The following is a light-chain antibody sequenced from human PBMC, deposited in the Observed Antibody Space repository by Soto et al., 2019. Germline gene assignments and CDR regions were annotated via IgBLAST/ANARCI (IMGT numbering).Light chain of an antibody. Sequence: EIVMTQSPATLSVSPGERATLSCRASQSVNSNLAWYQQKPGQAPRLLIYGASTRATGIPARFSGSGSGTEFTLTISSLQSEDFAVYYCQQNNDWPLTFGGGTKVDIK. J-gene: IGKJ4*01. CDR3: QQNNDWPLT. CDR2: GAS. V-gene: IGKV3-15*01. CDR1: QSVNSN.